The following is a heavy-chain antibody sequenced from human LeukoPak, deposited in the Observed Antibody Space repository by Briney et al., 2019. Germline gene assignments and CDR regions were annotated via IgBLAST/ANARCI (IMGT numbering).Heavy chain of an antibody. CDR3: STRGD. CDR1: GGSFSTYY. CDR2: INHSGST. J-gene: IGHJ4*02. Sequence: SEILSLTCAVYGGSFSTYYWSWVRQPPGKGLEWIGEINHSGSTNYNPSLKSRVTISANTSKGQFSLKLTSVTAADTAVYYCSTRGDWGQGTLVTVSS. V-gene: IGHV4-34*01.